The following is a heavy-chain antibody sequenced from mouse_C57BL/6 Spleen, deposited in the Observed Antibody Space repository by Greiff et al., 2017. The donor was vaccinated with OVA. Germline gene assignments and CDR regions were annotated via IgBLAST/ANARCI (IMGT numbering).Heavy chain of an antibody. D-gene: IGHD1-1*01. CDR2: IYPGSGST. J-gene: IGHJ4*01. Sequence: QVQLQQPGAALVKPGASVKMSCKASGYTFTSSWITWVKQRPGQGLEWIGDIYPGSGSTNYNEKFKSKATLTVDTSSSTAYMQLSSLTSEDTAVYYCARVGYYGSSYAMDYWGQGTSGTVSS. V-gene: IGHV1-55*01. CDR3: ARVGYYGSSYAMDY. CDR1: GYTFTSSW.